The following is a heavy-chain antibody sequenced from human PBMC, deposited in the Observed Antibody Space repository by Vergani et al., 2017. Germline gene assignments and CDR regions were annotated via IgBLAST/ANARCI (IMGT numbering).Heavy chain of an antibody. CDR3: ATGLNSITIFGVVTAPTDY. CDR2: MNPNSGNT. Sequence: QVQLVQSGAEVKKPGASVKVSCKASGYTFTSYDINWVRQATGQGLEWMGWMNPNSGNTGYAQKFQGRVTMTRNTSISTAYMELSSLRSEDTAVYYCATGLNSITIFGVVTAPTDYWGQGTLVTVSS. D-gene: IGHD3-3*01. J-gene: IGHJ4*02. V-gene: IGHV1-8*01. CDR1: GYTFTSYD.